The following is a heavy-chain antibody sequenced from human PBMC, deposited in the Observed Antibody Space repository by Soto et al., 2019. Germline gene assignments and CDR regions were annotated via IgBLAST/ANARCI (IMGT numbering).Heavy chain of an antibody. Sequence: PSETLSLTCAVSGGSLSSGGYFLSWIRQPPGKGLEWIGYIYHSGSTYYNPSLKSRVTISVDRSKNQFSLKLISVTAADTAVYYCARLQGYDSSGYYPRVGGQAFEIWGQGTMGTVSS. CDR1: GGSLSSGGYF. V-gene: IGHV4-30-2*01. CDR2: IYHSGST. CDR3: ARLQGYDSSGYYPRVGGQAFEI. D-gene: IGHD3-22*01. J-gene: IGHJ3*02.